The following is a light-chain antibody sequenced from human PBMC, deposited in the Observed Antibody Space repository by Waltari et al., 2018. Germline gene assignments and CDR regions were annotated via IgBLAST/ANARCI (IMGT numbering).Light chain of an antibody. V-gene: IGLV2-11*01. Sequence: QSALPQPRPVSGSPGQSVTIPSTGTSSDVGVYNYVSWYQQHPGKALKLMIYDVSKRPSGVPDRFSGSKSGNTASLTISGLQAEDEADYYCCSYAGSYTYVFGTGTKVTVL. J-gene: IGLJ1*01. CDR3: CSYAGSYTYV. CDR1: SSDVGVYNY. CDR2: DVS.